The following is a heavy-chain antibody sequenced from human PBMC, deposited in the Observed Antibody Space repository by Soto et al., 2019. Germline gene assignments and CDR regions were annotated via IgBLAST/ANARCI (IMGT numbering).Heavy chain of an antibody. CDR1: GYTFTNYG. CDR3: ARYGVMGENYYYYGMDV. J-gene: IGHJ6*02. D-gene: IGHD2-8*01. Sequence: QVQLVQSGAEVKKPGASVKVSCKASGYTFTNYGISWVRQAPGQGLEWMGWISAYNGNTNYAQKLQGRVTMTTDTSTSTAYMELRSLSSDDTAVYYCARYGVMGENYYYYGMDVWVQGTTVPVSS. V-gene: IGHV1-18*01. CDR2: ISAYNGNT.